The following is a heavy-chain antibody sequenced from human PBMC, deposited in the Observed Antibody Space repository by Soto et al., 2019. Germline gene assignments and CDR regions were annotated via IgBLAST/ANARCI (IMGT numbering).Heavy chain of an antibody. CDR2: IYHRGST. Sequence: SETLSLTCTVFGGSISGYYWIWIRQPPGKGLEWLGYIYHRGSTTYSPSLEGRITISIDTSKNQFSLKLTSVTPADTAVYYCARGDEAFDPWGPGTLVTVSS. V-gene: IGHV4-59*01. CDR3: ARGDEAFDP. CDR1: GGSISGYY. J-gene: IGHJ5*02.